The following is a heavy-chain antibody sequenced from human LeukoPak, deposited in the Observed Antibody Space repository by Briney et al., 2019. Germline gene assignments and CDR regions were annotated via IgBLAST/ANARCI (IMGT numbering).Heavy chain of an antibody. D-gene: IGHD6-13*01. V-gene: IGHV1-24*01. CDR1: GYTLTELS. Sequence: ASVKVSCKVSGYTLTELSMHWVRQAPGKGLEWMGGFDPEDGETIYAQKFQGRVTITRNTSISTAYMELSSLRSEDTAVYYCARVRAAGFDYWGQGTLVTVSS. CDR3: ARVRAAGFDY. CDR2: FDPEDGET. J-gene: IGHJ4*02.